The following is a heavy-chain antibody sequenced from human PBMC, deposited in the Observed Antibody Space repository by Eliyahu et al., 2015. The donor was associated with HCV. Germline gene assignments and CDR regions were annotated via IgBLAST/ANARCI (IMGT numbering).Heavy chain of an antibody. Sequence: QMQLVQSGPEVKKPGTSVKVSCKASGFTFSNSALQWVRRARGQRLEWIGWIVVGSGKTNYAQKLQERVTITRDMSTSTAYMELSSLRSDDTAVYYCAASPGTVGAFDIWGQGTMVTVSS. CDR2: IVVGSGKT. J-gene: IGHJ3*02. V-gene: IGHV1-58*01. D-gene: IGHD1-14*01. CDR1: GFTFSNSA. CDR3: AASPGTVGAFDI.